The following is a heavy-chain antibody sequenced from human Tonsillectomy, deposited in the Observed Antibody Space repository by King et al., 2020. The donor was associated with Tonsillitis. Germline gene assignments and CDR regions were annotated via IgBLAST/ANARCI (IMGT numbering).Heavy chain of an antibody. D-gene: IGHD6-19*01. J-gene: IGHJ5*02. V-gene: IGHV3-30*18. CDR3: AKEQWLSLGWFDP. CDR2: ISDDGSNK. CDR1: KFTFSSFG. Sequence: EQLVQSGGGVVQPGRSLRLSCAASKFTFSSFGMHWVRQAPGKGLEWVAVISDDGSNKYYADSVKGRFTISRDNSKNTVYLQMHSLRPEDTAVYYCAKEQWLSLGWFDPWGQGTLVTVSS.